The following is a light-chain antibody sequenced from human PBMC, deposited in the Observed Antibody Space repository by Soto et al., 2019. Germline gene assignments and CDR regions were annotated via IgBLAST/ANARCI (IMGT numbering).Light chain of an antibody. V-gene: IGKV1-33*01. CDR2: EAT. CDR1: QDIRTY. Sequence: DTQMTQSPSSLSASAGDRVTITCQASQDIRTYLNWYQQKPGKAPKVLIYEATHLETGVPSRFSGSGSGTDFTFTISGLQAEDIATYYCQQHENLPVTFGGGTKVEIK. J-gene: IGKJ4*01. CDR3: QQHENLPVT.